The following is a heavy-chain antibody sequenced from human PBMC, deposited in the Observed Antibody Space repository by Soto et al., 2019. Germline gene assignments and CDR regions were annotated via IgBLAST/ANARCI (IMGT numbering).Heavy chain of an antibody. V-gene: IGHV4-4*02. CDR3: ARGRGSGSYSNYYYYMDV. CDR1: GGSISSSNW. D-gene: IGHD3-10*01. J-gene: IGHJ6*03. CDR2: IYHSGST. Sequence: PSETLSLTCAVSGGSISSSNWWSWVRQPPGKGLEWIGEIYHSGSTNYNPSLKSRVTISVDTSKNQFSLKLSSVTAADTAVYYCARGRGSGSYSNYYYYMDVWGKGTTVTVSS.